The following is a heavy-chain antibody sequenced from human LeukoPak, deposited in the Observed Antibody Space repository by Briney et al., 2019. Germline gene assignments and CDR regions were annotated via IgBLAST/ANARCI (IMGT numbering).Heavy chain of an antibody. V-gene: IGHV4-59*08. Sequence: AETLSLTCTVSGGSISIYYWSWIRQPPGKGLEWLGCVYNSGSTDYNPSLKSRVTISADTSKNQFSLKLSSVTAADTAVYYCARLEYSSSIDYWGQGTLVTVSS. D-gene: IGHD6-6*01. CDR2: VYNSGST. CDR3: ARLEYSSSIDY. J-gene: IGHJ4*02. CDR1: GGSISIYY.